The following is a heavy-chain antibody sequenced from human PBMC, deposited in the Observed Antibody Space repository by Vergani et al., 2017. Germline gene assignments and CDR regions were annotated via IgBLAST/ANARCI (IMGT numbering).Heavy chain of an antibody. V-gene: IGHV3-30*19. CDR1: GFTFRTHG. Sequence: QVQLVESGGGVVQPGRSLRLSCAASGFTFRTHGMHWVRQAPGKGLEWVAVISYDGSNKYYADSVKGRFTISRDNSKNTLYLQMNSLRAEDTAVYYCARDTPFNGGAIHFFFDYWGQGTLVTVSS. CDR3: ARDTPFNGGAIHFFFDY. J-gene: IGHJ4*02. CDR2: ISYDGSNK. D-gene: IGHD2-8*01.